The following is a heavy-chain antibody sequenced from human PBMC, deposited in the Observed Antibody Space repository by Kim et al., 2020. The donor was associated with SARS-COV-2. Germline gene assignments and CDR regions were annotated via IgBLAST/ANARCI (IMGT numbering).Heavy chain of an antibody. CDR2: IYYSGST. D-gene: IGHD3-22*01. CDR1: GGSISSYY. J-gene: IGHJ4*02. CDR3: ARDLSYYDSSGYYQFLDY. V-gene: IGHV4-59*01. Sequence: SETLSLTCTVSGGSISSYYWSWIRQPPGQGLEWIGYIYYSGSTNYNPSLKSRVTISVDTSKNQFSLKLSSVTAADTAVYYCARDLSYYDSSGYYQFLDYWGQGTLVTVSS.